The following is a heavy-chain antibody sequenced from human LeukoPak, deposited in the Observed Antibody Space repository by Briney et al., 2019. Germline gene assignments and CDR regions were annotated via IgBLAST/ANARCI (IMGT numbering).Heavy chain of an antibody. J-gene: IGHJ6*03. CDR3: ASIAARPMDYYYYMDV. V-gene: IGHV1-69*13. CDR2: IIPIFGTA. D-gene: IGHD6-6*01. CDR1: GGTFSSYA. Sequence: SVKVSCKASGGTFSSYAISWVRQAPGQGLEWMGGIIPIFGTANYAQKFQGRVTITADESTSTAYMELSSLRSEDTAVYYCASIAARPMDYYYYMDVWGKGTTVTVSS.